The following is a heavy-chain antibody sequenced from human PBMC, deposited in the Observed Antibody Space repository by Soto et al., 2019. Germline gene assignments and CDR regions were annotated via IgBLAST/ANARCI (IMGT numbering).Heavy chain of an antibody. D-gene: IGHD2-2*01. CDR2: SYSSGST. V-gene: IGHV4-30-4*01. Sequence: QVQLQESGPGLVKPSQTLSLTCTVSGGSITSGDYYWTWIRQTPGKGLEWIGYSYSSGSTRYNPSLESRVTISVDTAKNQFSLKLSSVTAADTAMYYCARDPREVPAGGYGMDVWGQGTTVIVSS. CDR3: ARDPREVPAGGYGMDV. J-gene: IGHJ6*02. CDR1: GGSITSGDYY.